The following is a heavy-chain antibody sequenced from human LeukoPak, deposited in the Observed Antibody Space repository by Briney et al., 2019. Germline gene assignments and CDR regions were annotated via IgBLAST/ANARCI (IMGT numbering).Heavy chain of an antibody. CDR1: GFTLSNYA. Sequence: GGSLRLSCAASGFTLSNYAIHWVRQAPGKGLEYVSGISNNGDSTYYANSVKGRFTISRDNSKNTLYLQMGSLRAEDMAVYYCARAFLWFRELYVAHWYFDLWGRGTLVTVSS. CDR2: ISNNGDST. V-gene: IGHV3-64*01. D-gene: IGHD3-10*01. J-gene: IGHJ2*01. CDR3: ARAFLWFRELYVAHWYFDL.